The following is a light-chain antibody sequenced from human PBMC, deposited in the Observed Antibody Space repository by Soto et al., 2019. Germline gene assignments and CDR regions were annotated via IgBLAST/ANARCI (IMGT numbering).Light chain of an antibody. Sequence: ESQVTQSRSFRSASLGYRVTITCRASQGISSYLAWYQQKPGKAPKLLIYAASTLQSGVPSRFSGSESGTEFTLTISSLQPEDFATYYCQPLNTYPFTFAGETNVDIK. J-gene: IGKJ4*01. CDR3: QPLNTYPFT. V-gene: IGKV1-9*01. CDR1: QGISSY. CDR2: AAS.